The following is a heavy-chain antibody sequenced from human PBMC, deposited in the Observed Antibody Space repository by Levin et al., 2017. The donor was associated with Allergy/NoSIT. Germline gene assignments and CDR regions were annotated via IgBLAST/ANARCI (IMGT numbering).Heavy chain of an antibody. J-gene: IGHJ5*02. D-gene: IGHD3-3*01. Sequence: VASVKVSCKTSGYTFTGYQIHWVRQAPGQGPEWMGWINPRSGVSNYAQKFQGRVTMTSDTSIRTVYLELRSLGSDDTAVFYCARERGSFRSNWFDPWGQGTLVTVSS. V-gene: IGHV1-2*02. CDR1: GYTFTGYQ. CDR2: INPRSGVS. CDR3: ARERGSFRSNWFDP.